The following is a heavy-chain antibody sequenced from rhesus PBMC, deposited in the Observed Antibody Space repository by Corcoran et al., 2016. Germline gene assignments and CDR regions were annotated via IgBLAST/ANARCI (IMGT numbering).Heavy chain of an antibody. V-gene: IGHV4S11*01. D-gene: IGHD4-29*01. CDR2: IFGNGRDT. J-gene: IGHJ6*01. Sequence: QLQLQESGPGLVKPSETLSLTCAVSGGSIKSHYWSWIRQAPGKGLEWIGYIFGNGRDTRCNPSLKSRVTLSVDTAKNLLSLELSSVTAADTAMYYCAKLEVAATGYGLDSWGQGVVVTVSS. CDR1: GGSIKSHY. CDR3: AKLEVAATGYGLDS.